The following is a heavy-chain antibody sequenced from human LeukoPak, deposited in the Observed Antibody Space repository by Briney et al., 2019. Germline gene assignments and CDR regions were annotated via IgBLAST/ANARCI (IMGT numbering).Heavy chain of an antibody. J-gene: IGHJ4*02. CDR1: GFTFSSYW. V-gene: IGHV3-21*01. D-gene: IGHD6-13*01. CDR3: ARDRSTSDY. Sequence: GGSLRLSCAASGFTFSSYWMHWVRQAPGKGLEWVSSISSGGTYIYYADSVRGRFTISRDNAKDSLYLQMNSLRAEDTAVYYCARDRSTSDYWGQGTLVTVSS. CDR2: ISSGGTYI.